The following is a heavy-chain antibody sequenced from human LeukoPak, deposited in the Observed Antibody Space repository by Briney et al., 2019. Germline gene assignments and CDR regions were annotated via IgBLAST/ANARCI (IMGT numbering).Heavy chain of an antibody. Sequence: SETLSLTRAVYGGSFSAYYWSWISQPPGKGLEWIGEINHSGRTKYNPSLKSRVTISVDTSKNQFSLKLSSVTAADTAVHYCANNNAFDIWGQGTMVTVSS. J-gene: IGHJ3*02. CDR2: INHSGRT. D-gene: IGHD2/OR15-2a*01. CDR3: ANNNAFDI. CDR1: GGSFSAYY. V-gene: IGHV4-34*01.